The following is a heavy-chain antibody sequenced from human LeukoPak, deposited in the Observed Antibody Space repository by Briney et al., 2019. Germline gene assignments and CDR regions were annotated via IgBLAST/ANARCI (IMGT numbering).Heavy chain of an antibody. Sequence: GGSLRLSCAASGFTFDDYAMHWVRQAPGKGLEWVSGISWNSGSIGYADSVKGRFTISRDNAKNSLYLQMNSPRAEDTALYYCAKDKARTLHYYYGMDVWGQGTTVTVSS. CDR3: AKDKARTLHYYYGMDV. J-gene: IGHJ6*02. V-gene: IGHV3-9*01. CDR1: GFTFDDYA. CDR2: ISWNSGSI. D-gene: IGHD1-1*01.